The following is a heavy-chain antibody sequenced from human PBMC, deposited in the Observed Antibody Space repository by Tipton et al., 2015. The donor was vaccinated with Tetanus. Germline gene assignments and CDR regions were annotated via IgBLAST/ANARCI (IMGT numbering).Heavy chain of an antibody. CDR2: IRSKDYGGTT. Sequence: SLRLSCTGSGFTFGDYGMNWFRQAPGKGLEWIGLIRSKDYGGTTEYAASAKDRFTISRDDSKSTAYLQMDSLKTEDTAVYYCGGRDRTTGTTLGLFDHWGQGILVTVSS. CDR3: GGRDRTTGTTLGLFDH. D-gene: IGHD1-1*01. V-gene: IGHV3-49*03. CDR1: GFTFGDYG. J-gene: IGHJ4*02.